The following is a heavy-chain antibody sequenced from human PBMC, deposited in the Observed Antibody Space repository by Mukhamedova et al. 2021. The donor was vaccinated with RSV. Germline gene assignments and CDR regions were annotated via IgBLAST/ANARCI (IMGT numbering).Heavy chain of an antibody. CDR3: TRGPGIAAGRNDN. Sequence: GKGLEWVGFIRSKAYGGTTEYAASVKGRFTISRDDSKSIAYLQMNSLKTEDTAVYYCTRGPGIAAGRNDNWGQGTLVTVSS. CDR2: IRSKAYGGTT. V-gene: IGHV3-49*02. D-gene: IGHD6-13*01. J-gene: IGHJ4*02.